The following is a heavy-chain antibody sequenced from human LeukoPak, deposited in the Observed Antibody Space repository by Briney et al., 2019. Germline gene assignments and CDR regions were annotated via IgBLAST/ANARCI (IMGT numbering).Heavy chain of an antibody. CDR2: INHSGSA. CDR3: ARGPYPNPRA. Sequence: PSETLSLTCAVYGGSFSGHFSSWIRQPPGKGLEWIGEINHSGSAYYNPSLRSRVTISLDTSKEQFSLKLNSVTAADTAVYYCARGPYPNPRAWGQGNLVTISS. V-gene: IGHV4-34*01. J-gene: IGHJ5*02. D-gene: IGHD1-14*01. CDR1: GGSFSGHF.